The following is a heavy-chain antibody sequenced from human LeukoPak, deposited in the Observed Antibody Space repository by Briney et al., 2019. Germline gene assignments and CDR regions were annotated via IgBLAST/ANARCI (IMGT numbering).Heavy chain of an antibody. J-gene: IGHJ4*02. V-gene: IGHV3-74*01. CDR3: ASTNHYYGSGTYDYYFDY. D-gene: IGHD3-10*01. Sequence: GGSLRLSCASSGFTFSKYWMHWVRQAPGKGLVWVSRINADGTGTNYADSVKGRFTISRDNAKNSLYLQMTSLRAEDTAVYYCASTNHYYGSGTYDYYFDYWGQGTLLTVSS. CDR1: GFTFSKYW. CDR2: INADGTGT.